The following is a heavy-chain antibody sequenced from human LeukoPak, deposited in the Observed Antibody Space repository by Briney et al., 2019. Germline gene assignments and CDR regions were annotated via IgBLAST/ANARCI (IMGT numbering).Heavy chain of an antibody. V-gene: IGHV3-23*01. CDR3: ARGARAYGDYAH. Sequence: GGSLRLSCAASGFTFNSYAMSWVRQAPGKGLEWVSAISGSGGSTYYADSVKGRFTISRDNSKNTLYLQMNSLRAEDTAVYYCARGARAYGDYAHWGPGTLVTVSS. D-gene: IGHD4-17*01. CDR1: GFTFNSYA. J-gene: IGHJ4*02. CDR2: ISGSGGST.